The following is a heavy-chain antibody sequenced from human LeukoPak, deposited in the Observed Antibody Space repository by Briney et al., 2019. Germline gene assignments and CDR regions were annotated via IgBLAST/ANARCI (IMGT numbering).Heavy chain of an antibody. CDR2: ISSSGSYI. J-gene: IGHJ4*02. CDR3: ARDLEI. V-gene: IGHV3-21*01. CDR1: GFTFSSYS. Sequence: GGSLRLSCAASGFTFSSYSMNWVRQAPGKGLEWVSSISSSGSYIYYADSVKGRFTISRDNSKNTLYLQMNSLRAEDTAVYYCARDLEIGGQGALVTVSS.